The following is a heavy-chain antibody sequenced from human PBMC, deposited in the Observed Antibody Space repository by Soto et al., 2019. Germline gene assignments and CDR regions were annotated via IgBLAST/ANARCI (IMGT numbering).Heavy chain of an antibody. CDR2: IIPIFGTA. CDR1: GGTFSSYA. D-gene: IGHD3-22*01. Sequence: QVQLVQSGAEVKKPGSSVKVSCKASGGTFSSYAITWVRQAPGQGLEWMGGIIPIFGTANYAQKFQGRVTSTADESTSTAYRELGSLISEDTAVYYCARDRGPSSGYYPYWFDPWGQGTLVTVSS. J-gene: IGHJ5*02. CDR3: ARDRGPSSGYYPYWFDP. V-gene: IGHV1-69*12.